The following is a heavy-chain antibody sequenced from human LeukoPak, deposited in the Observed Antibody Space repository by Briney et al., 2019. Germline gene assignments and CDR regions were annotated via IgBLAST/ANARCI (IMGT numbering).Heavy chain of an antibody. Sequence: TLSLTCTVSGGSISGYYWSWIRQPPGKALEWVALIYWNDDRRYSPSLKSRLTITKDTSKNQVALTMTNMDPVDTATFYCAHRYDQDHHFDYWGQGTLVTVSS. CDR2: IYWNDDR. D-gene: IGHD3-16*01. CDR1: GGSISGYYW. J-gene: IGHJ4*02. V-gene: IGHV2-5*01. CDR3: AHRYDQDHHFDY.